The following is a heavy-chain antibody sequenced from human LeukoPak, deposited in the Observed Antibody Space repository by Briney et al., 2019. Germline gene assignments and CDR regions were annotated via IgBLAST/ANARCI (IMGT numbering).Heavy chain of an antibody. CDR3: TRDQMNY. Sequence: GGALRLSCTASEFTVSRNYMLWVRQAPGKGLEWVSLIFSNGDTHYADSVKGRFTISRDTSKNTVSLQMNSLRVEDTAMYYCTRDQMNYWGQGTLVTVSS. J-gene: IGHJ4*02. CDR1: EFTVSRNY. D-gene: IGHD5-24*01. CDR2: IFSNGDT. V-gene: IGHV3-53*01.